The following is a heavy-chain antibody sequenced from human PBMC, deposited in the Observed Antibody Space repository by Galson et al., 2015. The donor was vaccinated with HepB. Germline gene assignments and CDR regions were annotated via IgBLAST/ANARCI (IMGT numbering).Heavy chain of an antibody. CDR1: GFTFSSYS. V-gene: IGHV3-21*01. D-gene: IGHD4-23*01. CDR3: ARVEGTVVSGDAFDI. CDR2: ISSSSSYI. Sequence: SLRLSCAASGFTFSSYSMNWVRQAPGKGLEWVSSISSSSSYIYYADPVKGRFTISRDNAKSSLYLQMNSLRAEDTAVYYCARVEGTVVSGDAFDIWGQGTMVTVSS. J-gene: IGHJ3*02.